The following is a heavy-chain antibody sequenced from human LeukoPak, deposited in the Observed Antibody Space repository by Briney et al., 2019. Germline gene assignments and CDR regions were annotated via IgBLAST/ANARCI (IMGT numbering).Heavy chain of an antibody. Sequence: ASVKVSCKAYGYTFMSHGISWVRQAPGQGLEWMGWISGSSSNTNYAQRLQGRVTMTTDTSTTTAYMELRSLRSDDTAVYYCARGLGYCDTTTCYGELPGDYWSQGTLVTVSS. D-gene: IGHD2-2*01. V-gene: IGHV1-18*01. J-gene: IGHJ4*02. CDR1: GYTFMSHG. CDR2: ISGSSSNT. CDR3: ARGLGYCDTTTCYGELPGDY.